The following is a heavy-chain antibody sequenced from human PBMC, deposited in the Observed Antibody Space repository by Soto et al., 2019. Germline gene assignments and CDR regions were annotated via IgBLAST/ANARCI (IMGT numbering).Heavy chain of an antibody. Sequence: ETLSLTCTVSGGSISSSSYYWGCIRQPPGKGLEWIASIDYTGNTFYNPSLTSRVTISVDTSKNQFSLKVTSVTAADTAVYYCARINKGYGTDSWGQGTLVTVSS. CDR2: IDYTGNT. V-gene: IGHV4-39*01. D-gene: IGHD5-18*01. J-gene: IGHJ4*02. CDR1: GGSISSSSYY. CDR3: ARINKGYGTDS.